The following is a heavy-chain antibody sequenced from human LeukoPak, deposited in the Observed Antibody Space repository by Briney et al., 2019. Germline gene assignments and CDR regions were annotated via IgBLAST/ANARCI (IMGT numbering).Heavy chain of an antibody. CDR2: ISYDGSNK. V-gene: IGHV3-30*18. CDR3: AKGTDVVVVTYYFDY. J-gene: IGHJ4*02. Sequence: GGSLRLSCAASGFTFSSYGMHWVRQAPGKGLEWVAVISYDGSNKYYADSVKGRFTISRDNSKNTLYLQMNSLRAEDTAVYYCAKGTDVVVVTYYFDYWGQGTLVTVSS. CDR1: GFTFSSYG. D-gene: IGHD2-15*01.